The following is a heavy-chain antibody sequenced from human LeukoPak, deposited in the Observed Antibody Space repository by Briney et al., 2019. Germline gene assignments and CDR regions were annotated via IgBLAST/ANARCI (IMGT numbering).Heavy chain of an antibody. CDR1: GYTFTSYY. CDR2: ISAYNGNT. CDR3: ARDSHYYGSGSYYFY. D-gene: IGHD3-10*01. J-gene: IGHJ4*02. V-gene: IGHV1-18*04. Sequence: GASVKVSCKASGYTFTSYYMHWVRQAPGQGLEWMGWISAYNGNTNYAQKLQGRVTMTTDTSTSTAYMELRSLRSDDTAVYYCARDSHYYGSGSYYFYWGQGTLVTVSS.